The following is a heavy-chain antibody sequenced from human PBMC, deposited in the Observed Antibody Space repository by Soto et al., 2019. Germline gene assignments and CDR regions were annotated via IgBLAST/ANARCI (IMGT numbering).Heavy chain of an antibody. CDR3: AIPGGIESGYDPADYYYYYGMDV. J-gene: IGHJ6*02. V-gene: IGHV5-51*01. D-gene: IGHD5-12*01. CDR2: IYPGDSDT. CDR1: GYKVSTWHNFTSYW. Sequence: GESLKISCMGSGYKVSTWHNFTSYWIAWVRQMPGEGLEWMGIIYPGDSDTRYSPSFQGHVTISADKSISTAYLQWSSLKASDTAMYHCAIPGGIESGYDPADYYYYYGMDVWGQGSTVTVAS.